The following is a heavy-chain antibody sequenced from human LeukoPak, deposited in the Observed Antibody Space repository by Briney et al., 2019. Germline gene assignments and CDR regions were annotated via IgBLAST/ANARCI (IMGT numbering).Heavy chain of an antibody. J-gene: IGHJ4*02. CDR2: INPNTGGT. Sequence: ASVKVSCKAPGYTFTGYYIHWVRQAPGQGLEWMGWINPNTGGTNYAQKFQGRVTMTRDTSISTAYMELSRLRSDDTAVYYCPREYYDSSGYRFDYWGQGTLVTVSS. CDR3: PREYYDSSGYRFDY. CDR1: GYTFTGYY. D-gene: IGHD3-22*01. V-gene: IGHV1-2*02.